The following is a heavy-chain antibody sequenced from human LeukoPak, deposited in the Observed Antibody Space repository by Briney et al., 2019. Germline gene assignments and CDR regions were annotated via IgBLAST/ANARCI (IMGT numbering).Heavy chain of an antibody. Sequence: GGSLRLSCAASGFTFSSYWMTWVRQAPGKGLEWVANIKQDGSEKYYVDSVKGRFTVSRDNAKNSLYLQVNSLRAEDTAVYYCARDPPSLSCVDVWGRGTTVTVSS. CDR3: ARDPPSLSCVDV. V-gene: IGHV3-7*01. D-gene: IGHD3-10*01. CDR1: GFTFSSYW. CDR2: IKQDGSEK. J-gene: IGHJ6*04.